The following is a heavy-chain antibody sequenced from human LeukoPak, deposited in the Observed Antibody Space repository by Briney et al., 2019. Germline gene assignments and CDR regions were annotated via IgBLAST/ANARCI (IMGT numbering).Heavy chain of an antibody. CDR2: ITPIFGTA. D-gene: IGHD6-13*01. CDR1: GGTFSSYA. Sequence: SVKVSCKASGGTFSSYAISWVRQAPGQGLEWMGGITPIFGTANYAQKFQGRVTITTGESTSTAYMELSSLRSEDTAVYYCAREVAAAGITWFDPWGQGTLVTVSS. V-gene: IGHV1-69*05. J-gene: IGHJ5*02. CDR3: AREVAAAGITWFDP.